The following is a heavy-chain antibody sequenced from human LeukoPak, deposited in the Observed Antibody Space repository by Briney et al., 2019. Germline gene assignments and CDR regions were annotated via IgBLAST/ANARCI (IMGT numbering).Heavy chain of an antibody. V-gene: IGHV3-74*01. J-gene: IGHJ4*02. CDR3: ARDYGVGAPTRGFDC. CDR1: GLTSSRYW. CDR2: INTDGNNT. Sequence: GGSLGLSCTASGLTSSRYWMHWVRHAPGKGLVWVSRINTDGNNTNYADSVRGRFTISRDNAKNTLYLQMDSLRAEDTAVYYCARDYGVGAPTRGFDCWGQGTLVTVSS. D-gene: IGHD1-26*01.